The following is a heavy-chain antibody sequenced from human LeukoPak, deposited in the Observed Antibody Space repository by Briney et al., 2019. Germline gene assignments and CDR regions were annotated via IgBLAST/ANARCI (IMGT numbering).Heavy chain of an antibody. Sequence: PGGSLRLSCAASGFTFSGYAMTWVRQAPGKGLEWVSVINGGGSSYYADSVKGRFTVSRDNSKNTLYLQMNSLRDEDTAVYYCAKGQGYNYGDSIDYWGQGTLVTVSS. CDR1: GFTFSGYA. D-gene: IGHD5-18*01. V-gene: IGHV3-23*01. CDR3: AKGQGYNYGDSIDY. J-gene: IGHJ4*02. CDR2: INGGGSS.